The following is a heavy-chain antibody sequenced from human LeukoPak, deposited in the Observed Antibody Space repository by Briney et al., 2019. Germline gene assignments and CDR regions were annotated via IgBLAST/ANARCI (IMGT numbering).Heavy chain of an antibody. CDR2: VYTSGST. Sequence: PSETLSLTCTVSGGSISSGNYYWSWIRQPAGKGLEWIGRVYTSGSTNYNPSLKSRVTISVDTSKDQFSLKLSSVTAADTAVYYCARIVGGTHFDYWGQGTLVTVSS. CDR1: GGSISSGNYY. J-gene: IGHJ4*02. CDR3: ARIVGGTHFDY. D-gene: IGHD1-26*01. V-gene: IGHV4-61*02.